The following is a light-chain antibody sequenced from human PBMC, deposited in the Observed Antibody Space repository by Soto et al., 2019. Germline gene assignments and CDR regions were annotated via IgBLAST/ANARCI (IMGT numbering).Light chain of an antibody. CDR2: EVN. CDR1: NSDVGGYNY. V-gene: IGLV2-8*01. J-gene: IGLJ1*01. Sequence: QSVLTQPPSASGSPGQSVTISCTGTNSDVGGYNYVSWYQQYPGKAPKLIIYEVNERPSGVPDRFSGSKSGNTAFLTVSGLETADEADYYCSSYAGSNWYVVVTGTKVTVL. CDR3: SSYAGSNWYV.